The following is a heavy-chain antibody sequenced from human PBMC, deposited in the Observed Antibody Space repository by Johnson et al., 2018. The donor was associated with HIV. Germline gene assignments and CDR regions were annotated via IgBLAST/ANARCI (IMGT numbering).Heavy chain of an antibody. V-gene: IGHV3-20*04. CDR1: GITVSSSY. D-gene: IGHD4-17*01. CDR3: ARERLTTHAFDI. Sequence: VQLVESGGGFAQPGGSLRLSCAASGITVSSSYMSWVRQAPGKGLECVTSINWNGGSTAYADSVKGRFTISRDNAKNSLYLQMNSLRAEDTAFYYCARERLTTHAFDIWGQGTMVTVSS. CDR2: INWNGGST. J-gene: IGHJ3*02.